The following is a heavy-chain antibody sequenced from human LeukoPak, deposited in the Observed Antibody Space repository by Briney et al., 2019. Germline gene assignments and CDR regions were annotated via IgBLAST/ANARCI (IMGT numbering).Heavy chain of an antibody. V-gene: IGHV3-66*02. CDR2: IYSGGST. J-gene: IGHJ4*02. CDR3: ASTRGHCSSTSCYLYYFDY. CDR1: GFTVSSNY. Sequence: GGSLRLSCAASGFTVSSNYMSWVRQAPGKGLEWASVIYSGGSTYYADSVKGRFTISRDDSKNTLYLQMNSLRAEDTAVYYCASTRGHCSSTSCYLYYFDYWGQGTQVTVSS. D-gene: IGHD2-2*01.